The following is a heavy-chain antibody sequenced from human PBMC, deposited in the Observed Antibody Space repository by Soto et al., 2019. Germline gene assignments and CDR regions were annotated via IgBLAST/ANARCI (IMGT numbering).Heavy chain of an antibody. D-gene: IGHD5-12*01. CDR1: GFTFSSYA. Sequence: GGSLRLSCEASGFTFSSYAIHWVRQAPGKGLEYVSAISSNGGSTYYANSVKGRFTISRDNSKNTLYLQMGSLRAEDMAVYYCARRDGYILAYWGQGTLVTVSS. CDR3: ARRDGYILAY. J-gene: IGHJ4*02. CDR2: ISSNGGST. V-gene: IGHV3-64*01.